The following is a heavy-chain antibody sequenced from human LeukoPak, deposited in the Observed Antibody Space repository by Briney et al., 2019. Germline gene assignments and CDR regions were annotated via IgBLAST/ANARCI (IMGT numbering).Heavy chain of an antibody. CDR3: ARARGGRESSGWYRVRKNLNWFDP. J-gene: IGHJ5*02. D-gene: IGHD6-19*01. V-gene: IGHV1-8*01. Sequence: ASVKVSCKASGYTFTSYDINWVRQATGQGLEWMGWMNPNSGNTGYAQKFQGRVTMTRNTSISTAYMELSSLRSEDTAVYYCARARGGRESSGWYRVRKNLNWFDPWGQGTLVTVSS. CDR2: MNPNSGNT. CDR1: GYTFTSYD.